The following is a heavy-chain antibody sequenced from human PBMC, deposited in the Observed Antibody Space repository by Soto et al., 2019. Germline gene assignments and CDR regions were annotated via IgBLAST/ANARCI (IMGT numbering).Heavy chain of an antibody. CDR1: GYSFSTHS. Sequence: VKVSCKASGYSFSTHSMHWVRQAPGQGLEWMGWINGGNGNTKYSQKFRDRVTITRDASASTGYMELSSLRSEDTAVYYCARGKGMEENYYYYGMDVWGQGTTVTVSS. D-gene: IGHD1-1*01. CDR3: ARGKGMEENYYYYGMDV. J-gene: IGHJ6*02. V-gene: IGHV1-3*01. CDR2: INGGNGNT.